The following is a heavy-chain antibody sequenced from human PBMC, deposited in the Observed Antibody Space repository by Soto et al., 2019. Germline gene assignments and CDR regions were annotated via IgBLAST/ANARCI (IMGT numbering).Heavy chain of an antibody. CDR2: SMSSSSTI. V-gene: IGHV3-48*01. J-gene: IGHJ5*02. D-gene: IGHD1-1*01. CDR1: GFTVSSYS. Sequence: GGSLRLSCAASGFTVSSYSRNWVRQAPGKWLEWCSYSMSSSSTIXXPDSVNRPXTISRHNTNSSXYLQSXTRSGDDTSXYHCAREWNPLNWLDPWGQGTLVTVSS. CDR3: AREWNPLNWLDP.